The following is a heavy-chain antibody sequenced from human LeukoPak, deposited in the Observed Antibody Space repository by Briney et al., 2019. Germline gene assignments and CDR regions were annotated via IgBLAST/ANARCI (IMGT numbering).Heavy chain of an antibody. Sequence: GGSLRLSCAASGFTVSSNYMSWVRQAPGKGLEWVSVIYSGGSTYYADSVKGRFTISRDNSKNTLYLQMNSLRAEDTAVYYCARTNLWLQSAGSVDYWGQGTLVTVSS. CDR1: GFTVSSNY. J-gene: IGHJ4*02. CDR3: ARTNLWLQSAGSVDY. CDR2: IYSGGST. D-gene: IGHD5-18*01. V-gene: IGHV3-66*01.